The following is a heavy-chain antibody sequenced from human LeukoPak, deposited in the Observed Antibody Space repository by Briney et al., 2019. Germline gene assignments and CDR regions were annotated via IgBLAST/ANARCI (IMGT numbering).Heavy chain of an antibody. J-gene: IGHJ4*02. CDR2: INPSGGST. Sequence: ASVKVSCKASGYTFTSYYMHWVRQAPGQGLEWMGIINPSGGSTSYAQKFQGRVTMTRDTSTSTVYMELSSLRSEDTAVYYCAREGGLHYYDSSGYYPFDYWAREPWSPSPQ. CDR1: GYTFTSYY. CDR3: AREGGLHYYDSSGYYPFDY. D-gene: IGHD3-22*01. V-gene: IGHV1-46*01.